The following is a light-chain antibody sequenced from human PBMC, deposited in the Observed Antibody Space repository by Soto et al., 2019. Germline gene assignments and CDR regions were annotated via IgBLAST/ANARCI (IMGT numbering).Light chain of an antibody. Sequence: QSALTQPASVSGSPGQSITISCSGTSSDIGSYDHVAWYQQFPGESPKLIIYAVSDRPSGVSDRFSGSKSGISASLTISGLQTEDEADYYCISYTSSNTLEVFGFGTKGTVL. CDR3: ISYTSSNTLEV. CDR1: SSDIGSYDH. CDR2: AVS. J-gene: IGLJ1*01. V-gene: IGLV2-14*03.